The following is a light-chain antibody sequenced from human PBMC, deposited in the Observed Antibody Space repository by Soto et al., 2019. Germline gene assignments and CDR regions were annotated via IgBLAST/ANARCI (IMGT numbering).Light chain of an antibody. V-gene: IGLV2-8*01. Sequence: QLVLTQPPSASGSLGQSVTISCTGTSSDVGGYNYVSWYQQHPGKAPKLMISEVSKRPSGVPDRFSGSKSGNTASLTVSGLQAEDEADFYCSSFAGNNNLVFGGGTKLTVL. CDR2: EVS. J-gene: IGLJ2*01. CDR3: SSFAGNNNLV. CDR1: SSDVGGYNY.